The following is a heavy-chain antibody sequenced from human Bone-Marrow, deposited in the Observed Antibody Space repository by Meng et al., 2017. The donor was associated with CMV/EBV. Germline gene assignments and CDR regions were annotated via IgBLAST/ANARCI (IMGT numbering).Heavy chain of an antibody. CDR1: GGSISNYY. J-gene: IGHJ4*02. V-gene: IGHV4-59*01. CDR3: ARGSGYGSYYFDY. CDR2: IYYSGST. Sequence: GSLRLSCTVSGGSISNYYWGWIRQPPGKGLEWIGYIYYSGSTNYNPSLKSRVTISVHTSKIQFSLKLSSVTAADTAVYYCARGSGYGSYYFDYWGQETLVTVSS. D-gene: IGHD5-12*01.